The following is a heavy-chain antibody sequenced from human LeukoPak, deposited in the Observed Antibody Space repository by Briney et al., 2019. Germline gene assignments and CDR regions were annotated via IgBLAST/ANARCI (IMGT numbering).Heavy chain of an antibody. CDR1: GYRFTSYW. V-gene: IGHV5-10-1*01. Sequence: GESLRISCKGSGYRFTSYWISWVRQMPGKGLEWMGRIDPSDSYTNYSPSFQGHVTISADKSISTAYLQWSSLKASDTAMYYCARSNLPYYDILTGYYPPPYYFDYWGQGTLVTVSS. CDR2: IDPSDSYT. CDR3: ARSNLPYYDILTGYYPPPYYFDY. D-gene: IGHD3-9*01. J-gene: IGHJ4*02.